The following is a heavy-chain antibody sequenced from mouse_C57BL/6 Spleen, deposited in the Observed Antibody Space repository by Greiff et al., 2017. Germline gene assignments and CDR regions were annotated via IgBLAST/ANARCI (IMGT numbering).Heavy chain of an antibody. CDR3: ARSLLPTVVARNY. J-gene: IGHJ2*01. CDR1: GYAFTNYL. CDR2: INPGSGGT. D-gene: IGHD1-1*01. Sequence: VKLQESGAELVRPGTSVKVSCKASGYAFTNYLIEWVKQRPGQGLEWIGVINPGSGGTNYNEKFKGKATLTADKSSSTAYMQLSSLTSEDSAVYFCARSLLPTVVARNYWGQGTTLTVSS. V-gene: IGHV1-54*01.